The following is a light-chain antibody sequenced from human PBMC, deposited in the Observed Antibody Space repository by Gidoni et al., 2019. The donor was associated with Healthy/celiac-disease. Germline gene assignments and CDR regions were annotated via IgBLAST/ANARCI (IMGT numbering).Light chain of an antibody. Sequence: EIVLTQSPATLSLSPGERPTLSCRASQSVSSYLAWYQQKPGQAPRLLIYDASNRATGIPARFSGSGSGTDFTLTISSLEPEDFAVYYCQQRSNSWTFGQGTKVEIK. J-gene: IGKJ1*01. CDR1: QSVSSY. V-gene: IGKV3-11*01. CDR2: DAS. CDR3: QQRSNSWT.